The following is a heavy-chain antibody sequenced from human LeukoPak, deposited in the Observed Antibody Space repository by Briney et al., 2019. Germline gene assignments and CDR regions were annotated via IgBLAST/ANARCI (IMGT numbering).Heavy chain of an antibody. D-gene: IGHD2-8*01. J-gene: IGHJ4*02. CDR3: ARKGGTRGPLNY. CDR2: IKQDGSET. Sequence: GGSLRLSCAASGFTFSNYWMSWVRQAPGKGLEWVANIKQDGSETYYVDSVKGRFTISRDNAKDSLFLQMNSLTVEDTAVYYCARKGGTRGPLNYWGQGTLVTVSS. CDR1: GFTFSNYW. V-gene: IGHV3-7*01.